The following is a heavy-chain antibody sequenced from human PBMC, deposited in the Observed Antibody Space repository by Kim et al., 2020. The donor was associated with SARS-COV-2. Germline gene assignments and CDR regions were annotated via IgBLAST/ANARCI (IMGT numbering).Heavy chain of an antibody. CDR3: ASGRLKDLH. CDR1: GLTFSSFW. D-gene: IGHD1-26*01. J-gene: IGHJ4*02. CDR2: IKYDGSET. Sequence: GGSLRLSCAASGLTFSSFWMSWVRQAPGKGLEWVANIKYDGSETYYVDSVKGRFTISRDNAKNSLYLQMNSLRAEDTAVYYCASGRLKDLHWGQGTLVTVSS. V-gene: IGHV3-7*01.